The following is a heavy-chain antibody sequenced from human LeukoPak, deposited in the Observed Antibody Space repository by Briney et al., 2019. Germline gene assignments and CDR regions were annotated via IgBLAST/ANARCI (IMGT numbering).Heavy chain of an antibody. Sequence: SETLSLTCTVSGGSISSHYWSWIRQPPGKGLEWIGYIYYSGSTNYNPPLKSRVTISIDTSKNQFSLKLSSVTAADTAVYYCARKPTVTTVDYWGQGTLVTVSS. CDR2: IYYSGST. CDR3: ARKPTVTTVDY. V-gene: IGHV4-59*11. J-gene: IGHJ4*02. CDR1: GGSISSHY. D-gene: IGHD4-11*01.